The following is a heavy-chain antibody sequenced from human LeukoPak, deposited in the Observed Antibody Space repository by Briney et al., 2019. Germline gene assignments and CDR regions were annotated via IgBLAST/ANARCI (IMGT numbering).Heavy chain of an antibody. V-gene: IGHV3-23*01. CDR2: ISVSGGNT. CDR3: ARDRGTTSSAGYYFDY. Sequence: GGSLRLSCAASGFTFSSYAMTWVRQAPGKGLEWVSDISVSGGNTYYADSVQGRFIISRDNSKNTLYLQMNSLRAEDTAVYYCARDRGTTSSAGYYFDYWGQGTLVTVSS. D-gene: IGHD6-6*01. J-gene: IGHJ4*02. CDR1: GFTFSSYA.